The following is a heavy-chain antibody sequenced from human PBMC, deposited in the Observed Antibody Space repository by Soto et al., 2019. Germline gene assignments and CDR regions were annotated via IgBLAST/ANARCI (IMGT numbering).Heavy chain of an antibody. CDR3: ANRGVRVAGHFPF. CDR2: VSSSGDTT. Sequence: EVQLLESGGGLAQPGGSLRLSCAPSGLTFISEAMSWVRQAPGKGLEWVSSVSSSGDTTYYAESVKGRFAISRDNSKSTVYLQMNTLRADDTAVYYCANRGVRVAGHFPFWGQGTLVTVSS. CDR1: GLTFISEA. V-gene: IGHV3-23*01. J-gene: IGHJ3*01. D-gene: IGHD6-19*01.